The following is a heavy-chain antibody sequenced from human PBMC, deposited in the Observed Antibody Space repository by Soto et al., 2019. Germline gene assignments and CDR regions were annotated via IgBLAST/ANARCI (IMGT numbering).Heavy chain of an antibody. V-gene: IGHV4-59*08. Sequence: SETLSLTCTVSGGSINNNYWSWIRQPPGKGLEWIGYLYYSGSTSYNPSLKSRVTMSVDTSENQFSLRLSSVTAADTAVYYCARRGYFDYWGQGTLVTVSS. CDR2: LYYSGST. CDR3: ARRGYFDY. CDR1: GGSINNNY. J-gene: IGHJ4*02.